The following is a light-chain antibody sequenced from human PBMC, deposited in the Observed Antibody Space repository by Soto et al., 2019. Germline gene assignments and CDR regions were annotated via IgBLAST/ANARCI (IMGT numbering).Light chain of an antibody. CDR3: QVWDTSSDHVV. CDR1: NIGAKG. CDR2: DDR. J-gene: IGLJ2*01. Sequence: SYELTQPPSVSVVPGQTASITCGGNNIGAKGVHWYQQKNPGQAPVLVVFDDRARPSAIPERFSGSNSGNTATLTISRVEAGDEADYYCQVWDTSSDHVVFGGGTKVTVL. V-gene: IGLV3-21*02.